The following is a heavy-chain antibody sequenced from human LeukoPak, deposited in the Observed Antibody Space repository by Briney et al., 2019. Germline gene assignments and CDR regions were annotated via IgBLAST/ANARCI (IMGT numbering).Heavy chain of an antibody. CDR1: GGSSSGYY. Sequence: SETLSLTCAVYGGSSSGYYWSWIRQPPGKGLEWIGEINHSGSTNYNPSLKSRVTISVDTSKNQFSLKLSSVTAADTAVYYCARVSGCSGGSCYSTDYWGQGTLVTVSS. D-gene: IGHD2-15*01. V-gene: IGHV4-34*01. CDR3: ARVSGCSGGSCYSTDY. J-gene: IGHJ4*02. CDR2: INHSGST.